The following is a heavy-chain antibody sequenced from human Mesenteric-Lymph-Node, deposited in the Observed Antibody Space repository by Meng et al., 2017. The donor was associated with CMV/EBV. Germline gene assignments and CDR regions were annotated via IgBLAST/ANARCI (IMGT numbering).Heavy chain of an antibody. CDR3: AREGSVTMVRGVYFDY. Sequence: FTFSSCAMHWVRQAPGKWLEWVAVISYDGSNKYYADSVEGRFTISRDNSKNTLYLQMNSLRAEDTAVYYCAREGSVTMVRGVYFDYWGQGTLVTVSS. CDR1: FTFSSCA. J-gene: IGHJ4*02. D-gene: IGHD3-10*01. V-gene: IGHV3-30-3*01. CDR2: ISYDGSNK.